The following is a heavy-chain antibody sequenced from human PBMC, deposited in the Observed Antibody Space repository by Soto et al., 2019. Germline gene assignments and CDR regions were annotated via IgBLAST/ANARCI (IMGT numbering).Heavy chain of an antibody. V-gene: IGHV3-30*04. CDR3: ARTIFGVVAPFDY. CDR2: ISYDGSNK. CDR1: GFTLSNYA. D-gene: IGHD3-3*01. Sequence: GGSLRLSCAASGFTLSNYAMHWVRQAPGKGLEWVAVISYDGSNKYFPDSVRGRFTISRDNSKDTLYLQMDSLRAEDTALYFCARTIFGVVAPFDYWGQGTLVTVSS. J-gene: IGHJ4*02.